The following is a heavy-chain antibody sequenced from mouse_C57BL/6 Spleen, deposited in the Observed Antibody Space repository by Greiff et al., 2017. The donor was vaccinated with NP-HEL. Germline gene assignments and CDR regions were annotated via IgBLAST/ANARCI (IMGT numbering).Heavy chain of an antibody. V-gene: IGHV6-6*01. CDR3: TSERSYYYAMDY. CDR1: GFTFSDAW. Sequence: EVKLVESGGGLVQPGGSMKLSCAASGFTFSDAWMDWVRQSPEKGLEWVAEIRNKANNHATYYAESVKGRFTISRDDSKSSVYLQMNSLRAEDTGMYYCTSERSYYYAMDYWGQGTSVTVSS. CDR2: IRNKANNHAT. J-gene: IGHJ4*01.